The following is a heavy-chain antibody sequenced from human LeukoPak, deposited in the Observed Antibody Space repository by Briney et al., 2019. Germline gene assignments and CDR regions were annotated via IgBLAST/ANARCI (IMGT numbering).Heavy chain of an antibody. D-gene: IGHD6-13*01. Sequence: GGSLRLSCAASGFTFSSYAMHWVRQAPGKGLEWVAVISYDGSNKYYADSVKGRFIISRDNSKNTLYLQMNSLRAEDTAVYYCARVIAAAGYWGQGTLVTVSS. CDR2: ISYDGSNK. V-gene: IGHV3-30-3*01. J-gene: IGHJ4*02. CDR1: GFTFSSYA. CDR3: ARVIAAAGY.